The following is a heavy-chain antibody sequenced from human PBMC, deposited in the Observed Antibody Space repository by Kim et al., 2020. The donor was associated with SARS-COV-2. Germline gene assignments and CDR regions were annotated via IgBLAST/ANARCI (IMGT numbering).Heavy chain of an antibody. V-gene: IGHV3-7*01. Sequence: GGSLRLSCVAPGFTFSNEWMTWVRPAPGKGLEWVASIKTDGSEKKYVDSVKGRFTISRDNAKNSLYLEMNSLRVEDMAVYYCTRGRRMDVWGQGTTVTVS. CDR3: TRGRRMDV. CDR2: IKTDGSEK. CDR1: GFTFSNEW. J-gene: IGHJ6*02.